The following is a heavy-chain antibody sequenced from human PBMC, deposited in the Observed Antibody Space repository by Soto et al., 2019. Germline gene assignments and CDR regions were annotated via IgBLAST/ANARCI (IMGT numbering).Heavy chain of an antibody. J-gene: IGHJ5*02. D-gene: IGHD2-15*01. CDR2: IYYSGST. CDR1: GGSISSYY. V-gene: IGHV4-59*08. CDR3: ECCNSRVATRVPGWFDT. Sequence: SETLSLTCTVSGGSISSYYWSWIRQPPGKGLEWIGYIYYSGSTNYNPSLKSRDTISVDTYKNQLSLKLRSVTAADTAVFYCECCNSRVATRVPGWFDTWGQGTMVTVSS.